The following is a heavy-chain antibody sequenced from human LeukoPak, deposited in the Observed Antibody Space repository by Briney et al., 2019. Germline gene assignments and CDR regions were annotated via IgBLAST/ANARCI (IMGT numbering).Heavy chain of an antibody. D-gene: IGHD4-17*01. V-gene: IGHV3-23*01. CDR1: GFTFFTYA. CDR3: AKPIYGSLRVIGFPY. CDR2: ISGSGGGP. J-gene: IGHJ4*02. Sequence: GGSLRLSCAASGFTFFTYAMSWVRQAPGKGLEWVSGISGSGGGPYYADSVKGRFTISRDNSKNTVHLQMNSLRAEDTAVYYCAKPIYGSLRVIGFPYWGQGTLVTVSS.